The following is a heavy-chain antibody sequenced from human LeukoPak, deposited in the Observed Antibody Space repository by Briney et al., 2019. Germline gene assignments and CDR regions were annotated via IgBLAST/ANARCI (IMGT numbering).Heavy chain of an antibody. CDR3: ARGRPGLVGGAFDY. Sequence: GGSLRLSCAASGFTFSSYAMSWVRQAPGKGLEWVSAISTSGGSTYYADSVGGRFTISRDNAKNSLSLEMNSLRAEDTATYYCARGRPGLVGGAFDYWGQGALVTVSS. CDR2: ISTSGGST. J-gene: IGHJ4*02. V-gene: IGHV3-23*01. CDR1: GFTFSSYA. D-gene: IGHD6-19*01.